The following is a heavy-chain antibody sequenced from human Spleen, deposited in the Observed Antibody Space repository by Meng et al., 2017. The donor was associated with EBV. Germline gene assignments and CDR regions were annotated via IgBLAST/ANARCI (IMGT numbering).Heavy chain of an antibody. V-gene: IGHV4-34*01. CDR3: ARGVGDH. J-gene: IGHJ4*02. CDR1: GWSFSGYY. CDR2: IHHSGST. Sequence: QVQQWGAGLFKPSETLSLNCGVYGWSFSGYYWRRIRQPPGKGLKWIGEIHHSGSTNCNPSLKSRVTISVDTSKKCFSLNLTSVTAADTAVYYCARGVGDHWGQGVLVTVSS. D-gene: IGHD3-10*01.